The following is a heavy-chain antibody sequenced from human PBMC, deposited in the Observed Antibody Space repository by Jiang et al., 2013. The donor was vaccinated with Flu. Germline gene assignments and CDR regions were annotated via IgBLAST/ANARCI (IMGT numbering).Heavy chain of an antibody. CDR2: ISGSGKTI. D-gene: IGHD3-10*01. Sequence: AASGFTFSDYTMSWIRQAPGKGLEWVSYISGSGKTIVYADSMKGRFTISRDNAKNLMYLQMNSLRAEDTAVYYCATVTYYRFDYWGQGTLVTVSS. J-gene: IGHJ4*02. CDR1: GFTFSDYT. CDR3: ATVTYYRFDY. V-gene: IGHV3-11*01.